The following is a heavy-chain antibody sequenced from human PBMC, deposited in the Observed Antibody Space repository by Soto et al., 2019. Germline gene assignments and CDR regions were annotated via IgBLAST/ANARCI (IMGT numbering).Heavy chain of an antibody. CDR3: ARGGLTYGSGTYGMDV. Sequence: VASVKVSCKASGYTFTSYDINWVRQATGQGLEWMGWMNPNSGNTGYAQKFQGRVTMTRNTSISTAYMELSSLRSEDTAVYYCARGGLTYGSGTYGMDVWGQGTTVTVSS. V-gene: IGHV1-8*01. D-gene: IGHD3-10*01. CDR1: GYTFTSYD. CDR2: MNPNSGNT. J-gene: IGHJ6*02.